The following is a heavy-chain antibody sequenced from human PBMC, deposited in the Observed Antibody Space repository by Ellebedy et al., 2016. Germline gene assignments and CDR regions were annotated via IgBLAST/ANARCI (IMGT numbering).Heavy chain of an antibody. CDR2: INAGNGNT. Sequence: ASVKVSCKASGYTFTSYAMHWVRQAPGQRLEWMGWINAGNGNTKYSQKFQGRVTITRDTSASTAYMELSSLRSEDTAVYYCAREGILWFGEFYYYYYMDVWGKGTTVTVSS. V-gene: IGHV1-3*01. J-gene: IGHJ6*03. CDR1: GYTFTSYA. D-gene: IGHD3-10*01. CDR3: AREGILWFGEFYYYYYMDV.